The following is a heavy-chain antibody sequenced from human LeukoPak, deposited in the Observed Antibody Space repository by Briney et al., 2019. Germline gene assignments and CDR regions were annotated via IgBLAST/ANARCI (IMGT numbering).Heavy chain of an antibody. Sequence: ASETLSLTCTVSGGSISSSSYYWGWIRQPPGKGLEWIGSIYYSGSTYYNPSLKSRVTISVATSKNQFSLKLSSVTAADTAVYYCARRGVSFLDYWGQGTLVTVSS. CDR3: ARRGVSFLDY. V-gene: IGHV4-39*01. CDR2: IYYSGST. J-gene: IGHJ4*02. D-gene: IGHD6-13*01. CDR1: GGSISSSSYY.